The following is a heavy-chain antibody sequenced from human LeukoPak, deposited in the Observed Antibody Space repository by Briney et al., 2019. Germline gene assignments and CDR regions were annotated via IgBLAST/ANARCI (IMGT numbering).Heavy chain of an antibody. CDR2: ISGSGGTT. V-gene: IGHV3-23*01. Sequence: GGSLRLSCAASGFTFSSYVMNWVRQAPGKGLEWVSAISGSGGTTYYADSVKGRFTISRDNSKNTLYLQMNSLRAEDTAVYYCAKDRGMFLVGYLDYWGQGTLVTVSS. J-gene: IGHJ4*02. CDR1: GFTFSSYV. D-gene: IGHD2-15*01. CDR3: AKDRGMFLVGYLDY.